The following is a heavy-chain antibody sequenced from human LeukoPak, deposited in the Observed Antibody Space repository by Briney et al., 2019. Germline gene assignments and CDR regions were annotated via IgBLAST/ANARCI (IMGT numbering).Heavy chain of an antibody. CDR2: ISYDGSNK. CDR1: GFTFSSYP. Sequence: PGGSLRLSCAASGFTFSSYPMHWVRQAPGKGLEWVAVISYDGSNKYYADSVKGRFTISRDNSKNTLYLQMNSLRVEDTAVYYYARWSGYFDYWGQGTLVTVSS. D-gene: IGHD3-3*01. J-gene: IGHJ4*02. V-gene: IGHV3-30-3*01. CDR3: ARWSGYFDY.